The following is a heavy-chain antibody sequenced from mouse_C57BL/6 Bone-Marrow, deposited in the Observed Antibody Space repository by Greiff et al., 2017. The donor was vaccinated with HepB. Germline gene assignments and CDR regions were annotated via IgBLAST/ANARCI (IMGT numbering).Heavy chain of an antibody. CDR2: FYPGSGSI. D-gene: IGHD2-5*01. J-gene: IGHJ1*03. Sequence: QVQLKESGAELVKPGASVKLSCKASGYTFTEYTIHWVKQRSGQGLEWIGWFYPGSGSIKYNEKFKDKATLTADKSSSTVYMELSRLTSEDSAVYFCARHEESYYSNPWYFDVWGTGTTVTVSS. CDR3: ARHEESYYSNPWYFDV. CDR1: GYTFTEYT. V-gene: IGHV1-62-2*01.